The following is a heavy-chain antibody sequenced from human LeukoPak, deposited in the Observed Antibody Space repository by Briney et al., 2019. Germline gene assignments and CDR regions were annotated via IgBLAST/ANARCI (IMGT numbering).Heavy chain of an antibody. Sequence: ASVKVSCKASGYTFTSYGISWVRQAPGQGLEWMGWISAYNGNTNYAQKLQGRVTMTTDTSTSTAYMELSSLRSEDTAVYYCACEEDYYYMDVWGKGTTVTVSS. V-gene: IGHV1-18*01. CDR2: ISAYNGNT. CDR3: ACEEDYYYMDV. J-gene: IGHJ6*03. CDR1: GYTFTSYG.